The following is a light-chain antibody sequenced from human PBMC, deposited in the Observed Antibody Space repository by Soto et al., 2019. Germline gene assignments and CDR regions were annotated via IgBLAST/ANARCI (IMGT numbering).Light chain of an antibody. CDR1: QIVSSN. CDR2: DAS. V-gene: IGKV3-15*01. J-gene: IGKJ2*01. CDR3: QQYNNWPPMYT. Sequence: EIVMTQSPATLSVSPGERATLSCRASQIVSSNVAWYQQNAGQAPRLLINDASTRATGIPARFSGSGSGTEFTLTISSLQSEDFAVYYCQQYNNWPPMYTFGQGNKLEIK.